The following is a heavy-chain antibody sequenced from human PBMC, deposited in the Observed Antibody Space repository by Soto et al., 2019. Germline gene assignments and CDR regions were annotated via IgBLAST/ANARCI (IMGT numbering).Heavy chain of an antibody. Sequence: EVQLVESGGGLVQPGRSLRLSCAASGFTFDDYAMHWVRQAPGKGLEWVSGISWNSGSIGYADSVKGRFTISRDNAKNSLYLQMNSLRAEDTALYYCAKDASVAGKVLVDYWGQGTLVTVSS. CDR3: AKDASVAGKVLVDY. D-gene: IGHD6-19*01. J-gene: IGHJ4*02. V-gene: IGHV3-9*01. CDR1: GFTFDDYA. CDR2: ISWNSGSI.